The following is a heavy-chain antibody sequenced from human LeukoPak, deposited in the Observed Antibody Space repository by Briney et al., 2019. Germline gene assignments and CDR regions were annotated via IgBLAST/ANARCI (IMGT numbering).Heavy chain of an antibody. CDR1: GGSISSYY. D-gene: IGHD6-19*01. CDR3: ARFLSSGWSHAFDI. J-gene: IGHJ3*02. V-gene: IGHV4-59*08. Sequence: PSETLSLTCTVSGGSISSYYWSWIRQPPGKGLEWIGYIYYSGSTNYNPSLKSRVTLSVDTSKNQFSLKLSSVTAADTAVYYCARFLSSGWSHAFDIWGQGTMVTVSS. CDR2: IYYSGST.